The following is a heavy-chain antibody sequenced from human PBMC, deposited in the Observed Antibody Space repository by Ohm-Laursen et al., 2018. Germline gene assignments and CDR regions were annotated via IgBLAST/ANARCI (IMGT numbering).Heavy chain of an antibody. V-gene: IGHV3-9*01. Sequence: SLRLSCSAPGFTFDDYAMHWVRQAPGKGLEWVSGISWNSGSIGYADSVKGRFTISRDNAKNSLYLQMNSLRAEDTALYYCAKDLQLKSVYYYGMDVWGQGTTVTVSS. CDR1: GFTFDDYA. CDR2: ISWNSGSI. J-gene: IGHJ6*02. D-gene: IGHD5-18*01. CDR3: AKDLQLKSVYYYGMDV.